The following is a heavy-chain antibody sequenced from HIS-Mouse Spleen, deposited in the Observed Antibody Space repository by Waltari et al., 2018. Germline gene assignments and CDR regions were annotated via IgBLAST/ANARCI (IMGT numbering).Heavy chain of an antibody. V-gene: IGHV4-39*07. J-gene: IGHJ2*01. CDR3: AREIPYSSSWYDWYFDL. Sequence: QLQLQESGPGLVKPSETLSLTCTVPGGSISSSSYYGGWIHQPPGKGLEWIGSIYYSGSTYYNPSLKSRVTISVDTSKNQFSLKLSSVTAADTAVYYCAREIPYSSSWYDWYFDLWGRGTLVTVSS. CDR2: IYYSGST. D-gene: IGHD6-13*01. CDR1: GGSISSSSYY.